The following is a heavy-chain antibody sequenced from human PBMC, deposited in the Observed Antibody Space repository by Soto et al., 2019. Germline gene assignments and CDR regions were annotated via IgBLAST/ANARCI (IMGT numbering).Heavy chain of an antibody. V-gene: IGHV1-69*01. CDR1: GGTFNSYD. CDR3: ARLARPNYYDTSGFFRGYGFDP. CDR2: IIPIVETP. D-gene: IGHD3-22*01. J-gene: IGHJ5*02. Sequence: QVQLVQSGAEVKKPGSSMKVSCTASGGTFNSYDINWVRQAPGQGLEWMGGIIPIVETPKYAQKFQGRVTITADDSTNRVNMDLSSLRSEDTAMYYCARLARPNYYDTSGFFRGYGFDPWGQGTLVTVSS.